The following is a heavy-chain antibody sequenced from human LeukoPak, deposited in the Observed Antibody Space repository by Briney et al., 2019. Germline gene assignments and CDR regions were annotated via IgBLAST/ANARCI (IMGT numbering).Heavy chain of an antibody. CDR3: ARVAYGSGSYYPDY. CDR1: GHTFTSYD. J-gene: IGHJ4*02. CDR2: MNPNSGNT. D-gene: IGHD3-10*01. V-gene: IGHV1-8*01. Sequence: ASVKVSCKASGHTFTSYDINWVRQATGQGREWMGWMNPNSGNTGYAQKFQGRVTMTRNTSISTAYMELSSLRSEDTAVYYCARVAYGSGSYYPDYWGQGTLVTVSS.